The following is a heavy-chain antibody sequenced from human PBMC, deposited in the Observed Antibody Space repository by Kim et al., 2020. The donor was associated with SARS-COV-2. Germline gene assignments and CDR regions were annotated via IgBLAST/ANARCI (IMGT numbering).Heavy chain of an antibody. CDR3: VRLGGTSDFDH. D-gene: IGHD1-26*01. CDR2: IYGDGSST. J-gene: IGHJ4*02. Sequence: GGSLRLSCAASGFTFSSYWMHWVRQAPGKGLVWVSRIYGDGSSTIYGDSVKGRFTISRDNAKNTLYLQMNSLRAEDTAVYYCVRLGGTSDFDHWGQGTLVTVSS. CDR1: GFTFSSYW. V-gene: IGHV3-74*01.